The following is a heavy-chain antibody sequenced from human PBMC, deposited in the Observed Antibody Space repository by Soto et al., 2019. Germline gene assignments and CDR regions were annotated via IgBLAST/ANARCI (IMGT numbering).Heavy chain of an antibody. Sequence: GGSLRLSCAASGFTFSSYAMSWVRQAPGKGLEWVSAISGSGGSTYYADAVKGRFTISRDNSKNTLYLQMNSLRAEDTAVYYCAKIAVDVYDILTGYYRRSSSISAMDVWGKGTTVTVSS. V-gene: IGHV3-23*01. CDR3: AKIAVDVYDILTGYYRRSSSISAMDV. D-gene: IGHD3-9*01. CDR1: GFTFSSYA. CDR2: ISGSGGST. J-gene: IGHJ6*03.